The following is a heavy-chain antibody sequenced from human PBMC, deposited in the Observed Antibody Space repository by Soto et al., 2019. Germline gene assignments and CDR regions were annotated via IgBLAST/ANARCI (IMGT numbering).Heavy chain of an antibody. CDR2: IFYLGSS. CDR3: ARHSLSLRKNNWFDP. CDR1: GDSIISSDFY. D-gene: IGHD2-15*01. Sequence: SETLSLTCTVSGDSIISSDFYWGWVRQPPGKGLEWSGSIFYLGSSYYNPSLKSRVTMSVDTSKNHFSLRLRSVTAADTPLYFCARHSLSLRKNNWFDPWGQGIMVTVSS. J-gene: IGHJ5*02. V-gene: IGHV4-39*01.